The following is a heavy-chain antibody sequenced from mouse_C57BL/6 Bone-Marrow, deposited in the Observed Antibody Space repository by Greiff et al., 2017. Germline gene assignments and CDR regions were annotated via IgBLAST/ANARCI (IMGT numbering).Heavy chain of an antibody. CDR1: GYTFTDYE. J-gene: IGHJ4*01. CDR2: IDPETGGT. V-gene: IGHV1-15*01. Sequence: QVQLQQSGAELVRPGASVTLSCKASGYTFTDYEMHWVKQTPVHGLEWIGAIDPETGGTAYNQKFKGKAILTAYKSSSTAYMELRSLTSEDSAVYYCSRAMDYWGQGTSVTVSS. CDR3: SRAMDY.